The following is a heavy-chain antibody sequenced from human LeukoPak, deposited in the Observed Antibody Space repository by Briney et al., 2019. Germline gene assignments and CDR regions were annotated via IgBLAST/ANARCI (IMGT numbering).Heavy chain of an antibody. CDR2: ICYRGST. CDR3: ARHAGSYWASAFDI. CDR1: VGSISSSRYY. D-gene: IGHD1-26*01. V-gene: IGHV4-39*01. Sequence: SETLSHTCTVPVGSISSSRYYSGWIRLPRGMGLECLGSICYRGSTYYNPSLKSRVTISVDTSKNQFSLKLSSVTAADTAVYYCARHAGSYWASAFDIWGQGTMVTVS. J-gene: IGHJ3*02.